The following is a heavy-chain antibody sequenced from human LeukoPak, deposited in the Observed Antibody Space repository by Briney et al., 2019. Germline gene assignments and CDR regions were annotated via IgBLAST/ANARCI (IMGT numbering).Heavy chain of an antibody. Sequence: PGGPLRLSCVASGFTFSTFGMHRVRQAPGKGLEWGAFIRYDGGNKYYADSVKGRFTISRDNSKNTLYLQMGSLIVEDTAVYYCVKRIVVADKFDYWGQGSLVTVPS. CDR1: GFTFSTFG. CDR3: VKRIVVADKFDY. J-gene: IGHJ4*02. D-gene: IGHD6-19*01. V-gene: IGHV3-30*02. CDR2: IRYDGGNK.